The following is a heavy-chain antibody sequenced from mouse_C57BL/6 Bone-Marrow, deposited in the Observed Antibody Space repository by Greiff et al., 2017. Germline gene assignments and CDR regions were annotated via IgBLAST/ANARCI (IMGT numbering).Heavy chain of an antibody. J-gene: IGHJ2*01. V-gene: IGHV1-55*01. CDR3: ARYGSSGDYFDY. D-gene: IGHD1-1*01. CDR1: GYTFTSYW. CDR2: IYPGSGST. Sequence: VQLQQPGAELVKPGASVKMSCKASGYTFTSYWTTWVKQRPGQGLEWIGDIYPGSGSTNYNEKFKSKATLTVDTSSSTAYMQLSSLTSEDSAVYYCARYGSSGDYFDYWGQGTTLTVSS.